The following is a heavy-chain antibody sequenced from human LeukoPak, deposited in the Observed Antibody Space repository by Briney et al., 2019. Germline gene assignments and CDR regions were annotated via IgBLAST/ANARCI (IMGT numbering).Heavy chain of an antibody. V-gene: IGHV3-23*01. CDR2: TSGSGGRT. D-gene: IGHD5-18*01. CDR1: GFIFSDYY. Sequence: GGSLRLSCAASGFIFSDYYMSWIRQAPGKGLEWVSDTSGSGGRTNFADSVKGRFTSSRDNSKNTLYLQMHSLRVEDTAVYYCAQGRLGYSYGAFDHWGQGTLVTVSS. CDR3: AQGRLGYSYGAFDH. J-gene: IGHJ4*02.